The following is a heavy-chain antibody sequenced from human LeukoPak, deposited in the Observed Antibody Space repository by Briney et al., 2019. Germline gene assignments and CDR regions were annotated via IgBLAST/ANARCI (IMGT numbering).Heavy chain of an antibody. Sequence: SETLSLTCTVPGGSISSSSYYWGWIRQPPGKGLEWIGSIYYSGSTYYNPSLKSRVTISVDTSKNQFSLKLSSVTAADTAVYYCARDQGVCGGDCSDYFDYWGQGTLVTVSS. CDR2: IYYSGST. J-gene: IGHJ4*02. CDR1: GGSISSSSYY. D-gene: IGHD2-21*02. V-gene: IGHV4-39*07. CDR3: ARDQGVCGGDCSDYFDY.